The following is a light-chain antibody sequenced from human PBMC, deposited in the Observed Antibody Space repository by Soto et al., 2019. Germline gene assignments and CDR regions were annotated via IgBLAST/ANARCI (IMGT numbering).Light chain of an antibody. Sequence: EIVLTQSPGTLSLSPGDRATLSCRASQSVSSSYLAWYQQKPGQAPRLLIYAASSRATGIPDRFSGSGSGTDFTLTISRLEPEDFAVYYCQQYGSSPRTLGQGTKVEIK. J-gene: IGKJ1*01. CDR1: QSVSSSY. CDR3: QQYGSSPRT. V-gene: IGKV3-20*01. CDR2: AAS.